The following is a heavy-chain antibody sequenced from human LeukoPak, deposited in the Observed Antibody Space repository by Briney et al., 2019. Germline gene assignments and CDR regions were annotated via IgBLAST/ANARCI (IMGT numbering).Heavy chain of an antibody. CDR2: ISGSGYST. CDR3: APDYYYGSGRGYY. CDR1: GFTFNNYA. V-gene: IGHV3-23*01. D-gene: IGHD3-10*01. J-gene: IGHJ4*02. Sequence: GGSLRLSCVASGFTFNNYAMTWVRQAPGKGLEWVSAISGSGYSTYYADSVKGRFTISRDNSKNTLYLQMNSLRAEDTAVYYCAPDYYYGSGRGYYWGQGTLVTVSS.